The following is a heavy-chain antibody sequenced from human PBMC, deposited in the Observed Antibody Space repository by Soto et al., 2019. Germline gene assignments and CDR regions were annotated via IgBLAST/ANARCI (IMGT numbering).Heavy chain of an antibody. CDR3: ARCPYASGSYHYFDS. J-gene: IGHJ4*02. V-gene: IGHV3-33*01. CDR2: IWYDGGNK. Sequence: QVQLVESGGGVVQPGNSLRLTCAASEFIFSTYAMHWVRQAPGKGPEWVAFIWYDGGNKYYADSVKGRFTISRDNSKNTLVLQMNSLTVEDTATYYCARCPYASGSYHYFDSWGQGTLVTVSS. CDR1: EFIFSTYA. D-gene: IGHD3-10*01.